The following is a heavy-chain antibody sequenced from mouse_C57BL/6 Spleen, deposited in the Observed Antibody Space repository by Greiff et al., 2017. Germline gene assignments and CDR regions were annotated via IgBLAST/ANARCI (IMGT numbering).Heavy chain of an antibody. CDR2: IWRGGST. J-gene: IGHJ3*01. CDR1: GFSLTSYG. D-gene: IGHD2-4*01. Sequence: VKVVESGPGLVQPSQSLSITCTVSGFSLTSYGVHWVRQSPGKGLEWLGVIWRGGSTDYNAAFMSRLSITKDNSKSQVFFKMNSLQADDTAIYYCAKEGIYDYEFAYWGQGTLVTVSA. CDR3: AKEGIYDYEFAY. V-gene: IGHV2-5*01.